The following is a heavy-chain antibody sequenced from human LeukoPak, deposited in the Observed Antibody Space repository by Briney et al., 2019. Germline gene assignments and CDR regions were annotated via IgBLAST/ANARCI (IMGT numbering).Heavy chain of an antibody. CDR1: GYTFSSYD. CDR3: ARQITGLLGVFDI. J-gene: IGHJ3*02. D-gene: IGHD1-14*01. V-gene: IGHV1-8*01. Sequence: GSVRVSCTASGYTFSSYDMSWVRQAPGQGLEWMGWMNGNSGNTYYAQTVQGRVTITRNTSKSTAYMELSSLRSEDTAVYYSARQITGLLGVFDIWGEGTTVTVSS. CDR2: MNGNSGNT.